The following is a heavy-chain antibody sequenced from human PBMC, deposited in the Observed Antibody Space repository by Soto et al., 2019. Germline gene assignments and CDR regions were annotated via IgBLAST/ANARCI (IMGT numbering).Heavy chain of an antibody. D-gene: IGHD2-2*02. V-gene: IGHV1-69*06. Sequence: ASVKVSCKASGGTFSSYAISWVRQAPGQGLEWMGGIIPIFGTANYAQKFQGRVTITADKSTSTAYMELSSLRSEDTAVYYCARGCSSTSCYTDWYFDLWGRGTLVTVSS. CDR1: GGTFSSYA. CDR3: ARGCSSTSCYTDWYFDL. J-gene: IGHJ2*01. CDR2: IIPIFGTA.